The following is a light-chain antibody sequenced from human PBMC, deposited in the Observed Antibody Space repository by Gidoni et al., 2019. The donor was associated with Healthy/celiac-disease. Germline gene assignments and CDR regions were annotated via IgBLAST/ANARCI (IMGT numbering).Light chain of an antibody. Sequence: EIVLTQSPATLSLSTGERATLSCRASQSVSSYLAWYQQKPGQAPRLLIYDSANSATGIPARFSGSGSGTDFTLPISSLEPEDFAVYYCQQRSNWPPWTFGQGTKVEIK. J-gene: IGKJ1*01. CDR3: QQRSNWPPWT. CDR1: QSVSSY. V-gene: IGKV3-11*01. CDR2: DSA.